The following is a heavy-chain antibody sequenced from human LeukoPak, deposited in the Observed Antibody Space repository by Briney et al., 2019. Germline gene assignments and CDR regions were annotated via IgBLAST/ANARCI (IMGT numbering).Heavy chain of an antibody. V-gene: IGHV1-2*02. CDR3: ARATNYYYIDV. D-gene: IGHD4-11*01. Sequence: ASVKVSCKASGYTFTVYYMHWVRQAPGQGLEWMGWINPNSGDTNFAQKFQGRVTITRDTSISTAYMELSRLRSDDTAMYYCARATNYYYIDVWGKGTTVTASS. CDR2: INPNSGDT. CDR1: GYTFTVYY. J-gene: IGHJ6*03.